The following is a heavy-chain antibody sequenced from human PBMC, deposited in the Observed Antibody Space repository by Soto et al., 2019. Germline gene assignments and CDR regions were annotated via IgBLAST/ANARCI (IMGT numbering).Heavy chain of an antibody. CDR2: ISSSGSTI. CDR1: GFTFSDYY. D-gene: IGHD3-3*01. J-gene: IGHJ4*02. CDR3: ASHRRDFWSGYYVYPLDY. Sequence: PGGSLRLSCAASGFTFSDYYMSWIRQAPGKGLEWVSYISSSGSTIYYADSVKGRFTISRDNAKNSLYLQMNSLRAEDTAVYYCASHRRDFWSGYYVYPLDYWGQGTLVTVSS. V-gene: IGHV3-11*01.